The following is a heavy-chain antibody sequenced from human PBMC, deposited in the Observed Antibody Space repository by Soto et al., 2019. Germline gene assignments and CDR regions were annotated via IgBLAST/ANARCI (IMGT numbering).Heavy chain of an antibody. CDR2: IKQDGSEK. CDR3: ARDRSTTIFGLGIYGMDV. D-gene: IGHD3-3*01. J-gene: IGHJ6*02. V-gene: IGHV3-7*03. CDR1: GFTFSSYW. Sequence: EVQLVESGGGLVQPGGSLRLSCAASGFTFSSYWMSWVRQAPGKGLEWVANIKQDGSEKYYVDSVKGRFTISRDNAKNSLYLQMNSLRAEDTAVYYCARDRSTTIFGLGIYGMDVWGQGTTVTVSS.